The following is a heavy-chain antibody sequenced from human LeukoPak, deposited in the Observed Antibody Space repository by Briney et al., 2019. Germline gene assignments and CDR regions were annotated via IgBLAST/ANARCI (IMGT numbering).Heavy chain of an antibody. CDR3: ARADSSGSHFDY. V-gene: IGHV1-69*05. D-gene: IGHD3-22*01. CDR1: GYTFTSYD. Sequence: SVKVSCKASGYTFTSYDINWVRQAPGQGLEWMGRIIPIFGTANYAQKFHGRVTITTDESTSTAYMELSSLRSEDTAVYYCARADSSGSHFDYWGQGTLVTVSS. CDR2: IIPIFGTA. J-gene: IGHJ4*02.